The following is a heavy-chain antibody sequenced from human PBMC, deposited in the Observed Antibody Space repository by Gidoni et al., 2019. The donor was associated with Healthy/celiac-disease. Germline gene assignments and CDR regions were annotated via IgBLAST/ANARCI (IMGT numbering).Heavy chain of an antibody. CDR1: SSYG. D-gene: IGHD1-26*01. CDR2: IWYDGSNK. V-gene: IGHV3-33*01. Sequence: SSYGMHWVRQAPGKGLEWVAVIWYDGSNKYYADSVKGRFTISRDNSKNTLYLQMNSLRAEDTAVYYCARRVGATMEGDYWGQGTLVTVSS. CDR3: ARRVGATMEGDY. J-gene: IGHJ4*02.